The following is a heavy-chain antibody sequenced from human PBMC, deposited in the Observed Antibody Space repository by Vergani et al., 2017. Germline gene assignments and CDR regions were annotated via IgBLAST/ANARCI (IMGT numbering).Heavy chain of an antibody. V-gene: IGHV1-69*02. CDR1: GGTFSSYT. D-gene: IGHD5-24*01. Sequence: QVQLVQSGAEVKKPGSSVKVSCKASGGTFSSYTISWVRQAPGQGLEWMGRIIPILGIANYAQKFQGRVTITADKSTSTAYMELSSLRSEDTAVYYCASGPTHRDGYNDDYWGQGTLVTVS. CDR2: IIPILGIA. CDR3: ASGPTHRDGYNDDY. J-gene: IGHJ4*02.